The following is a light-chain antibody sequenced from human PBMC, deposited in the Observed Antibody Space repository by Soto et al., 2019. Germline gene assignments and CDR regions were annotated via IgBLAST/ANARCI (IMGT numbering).Light chain of an antibody. CDR1: QSVSSN. CDR3: QQYNNWPPTWT. J-gene: IGKJ1*01. V-gene: IGKV3-15*01. Sequence: EIVMTQSPATLSVTHGERATLSCRASQSVSSNLAWYQQKPGQAPRLLIYGASTRATGIPARFSGSGSGTEFTLTISSLQSEDFAVYYCQQYNNWPPTWTFGQGTKVDI. CDR2: GAS.